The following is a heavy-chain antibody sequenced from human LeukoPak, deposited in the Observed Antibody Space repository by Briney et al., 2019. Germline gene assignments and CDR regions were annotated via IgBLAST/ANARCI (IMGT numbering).Heavy chain of an antibody. CDR3: ARDLPHTWGLGI. Sequence: PGGSLRLSCVGSGFTFRSHAMSWVRQAPEKGLEFVSGIYENGGTTYYADSVKGRFSISRDNSKNTLYLQMDSLRGEDTAVYYCARDLPHTWGLGIWGQGTMVTVSS. D-gene: IGHD3/OR15-3a*01. CDR2: IYENGGTT. CDR1: GFTFRSHA. J-gene: IGHJ3*02. V-gene: IGHV3-23*01.